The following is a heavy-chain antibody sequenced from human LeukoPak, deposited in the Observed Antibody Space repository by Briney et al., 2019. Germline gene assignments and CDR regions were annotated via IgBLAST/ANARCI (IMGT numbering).Heavy chain of an antibody. CDR2: IYYSGNT. CDR1: GGSISSNTYY. V-gene: IGHV4-31*03. Sequence: KPSETLSLTCTVSGGSISSNTYYWSWIRQPPGKGLEWIGYIYYSGNTYYNPSLKSRVTISVDTSTNQFSLKLTSVTAADTAVYYCAKRAYFDWFGAFDIWGQGTMVTVSS. CDR3: AKRAYFDWFGAFDI. D-gene: IGHD3-9*01. J-gene: IGHJ3*02.